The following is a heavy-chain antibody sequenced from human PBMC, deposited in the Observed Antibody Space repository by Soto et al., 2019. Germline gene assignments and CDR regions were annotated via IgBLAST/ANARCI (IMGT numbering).Heavy chain of an antibody. CDR2: INPNSGGT. J-gene: IGHJ5*02. V-gene: IGHV1-2*04. D-gene: IGHD1-7*01. Sequence: EWMGWINPNSGGTNYAQKFQGWVTMTRDTSISTAYMELSRLRSDDTAVYYCARDNWVWGTGTTFRFDPWGQGTLVTVSS. CDR3: ARDNWVWGTGTTFRFDP.